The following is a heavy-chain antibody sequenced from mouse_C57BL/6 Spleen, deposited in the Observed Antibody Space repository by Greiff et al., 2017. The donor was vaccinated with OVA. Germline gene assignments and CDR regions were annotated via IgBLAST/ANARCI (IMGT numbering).Heavy chain of an antibody. CDR2: IRSKSNNYAT. D-gene: IGHD1-1*01. CDR3: ATDGRWDYYAMDY. J-gene: IGHJ4*01. CDR1: GFSFNTYA. Sequence: EVKLVESGGGLVQPKGSLKLSCAASGFSFNTYAMNWVRQAPGKGLEWVARIRSKSNNYATYYADSVKDRFTISRDDSASMLYLQLNNLKPADTSMYYFATDGRWDYYAMDYWGQGTSVTVSS. V-gene: IGHV10-1*01.